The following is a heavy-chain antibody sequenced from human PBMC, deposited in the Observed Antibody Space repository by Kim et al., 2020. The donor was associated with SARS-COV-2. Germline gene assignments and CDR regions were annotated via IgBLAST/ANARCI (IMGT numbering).Heavy chain of an antibody. CDR3: ARDPFPAAQWLVVGHDGFDI. CDR2: ISAYNGNT. CDR1: GYMFISYG. V-gene: IGHV1-18*01. D-gene: IGHD6-19*01. Sequence: ASVKVSCKASGYMFISYGISWVRQAPGQGLEWMGWISAYNGNTKYAQNLQGRVTMTRDTSTSTAYMELRSLRSDDTAAYYCARDPFPAAQWLVVGHDGFDIWGQGTMVSVSS. J-gene: IGHJ3*02.